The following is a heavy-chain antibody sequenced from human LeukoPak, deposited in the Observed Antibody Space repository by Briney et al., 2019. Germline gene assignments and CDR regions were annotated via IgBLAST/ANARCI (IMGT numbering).Heavy chain of an antibody. J-gene: IGHJ3*02. CDR2: IIPIFGTT. V-gene: IGHV1-69*01. CDR3: ARGLSWLPAAIRDAFDI. Sequence: GASVKVSCKASGGTFSSYAISWVRQAPGQGLEWMGGIIPIFGTTNYAQKFQGRVTITADESTSTVSMELSSLRSEDTALYYCARGLSWLPAAIRDAFDIWGQGTMVTVSP. CDR1: GGTFSSYA. D-gene: IGHD2-2*01.